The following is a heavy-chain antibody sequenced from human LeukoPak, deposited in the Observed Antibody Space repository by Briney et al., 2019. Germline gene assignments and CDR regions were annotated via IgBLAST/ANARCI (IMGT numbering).Heavy chain of an antibody. J-gene: IGHJ4*02. CDR1: GGSISSYY. CDR3: ARGGSSGSYRGIDY. D-gene: IGHD3-10*01. CDR2: IYTSGST. V-gene: IGHV4-4*07. Sequence: SETLSLTCTVSGGSISSYYWSWIRQPAGKGLEWIGRIYTSGSTNYNPSLKSRVTMSVDTSKNQFSLKLSSVTAADTAVYYCARGGSSGSYRGIDYWGQGTLVTASS.